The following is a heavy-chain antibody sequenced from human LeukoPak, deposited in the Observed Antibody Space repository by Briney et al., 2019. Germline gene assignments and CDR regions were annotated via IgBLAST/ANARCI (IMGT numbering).Heavy chain of an antibody. V-gene: IGHV3-21*01. D-gene: IGHD3-10*01. CDR2: ISSSSSYI. Sequence: GGSLRLSCAASGFTFSSYSMTWVRQAPGKGLEWVSSISSSSSYIYYADSVKGRFTISRDNAKNSLYLQMNSLRAEDTAVYYCARDRVTALDYFDYWGQGTLVTVSS. CDR3: ARDRVTALDYFDY. CDR1: GFTFSSYS. J-gene: IGHJ4*02.